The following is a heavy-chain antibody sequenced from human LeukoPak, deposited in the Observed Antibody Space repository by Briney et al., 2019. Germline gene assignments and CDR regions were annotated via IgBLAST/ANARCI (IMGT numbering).Heavy chain of an antibody. Sequence: GGSLRLSCAASGFTFSTYGMHWVRQAPGKGLEWVAVRWSDGTNSFYADSSKGRFTFFRDNSKNTLSLQMNSLRDEDTAVYYCVKERGPFDAFDIWGHGTMVTVSS. CDR2: RWSDGTNS. CDR3: VKERGPFDAFDI. J-gene: IGHJ3*02. V-gene: IGHV3-33*06. CDR1: GFTFSTYG.